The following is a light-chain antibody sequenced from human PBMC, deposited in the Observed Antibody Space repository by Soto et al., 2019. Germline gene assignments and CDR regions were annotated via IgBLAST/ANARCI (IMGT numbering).Light chain of an antibody. V-gene: IGKV1-12*01. Sequence: DIQLTESPSSVCASIGDRVTITCRASQEINNWLAWYQQKPGKAPKLLIYGASSLQSGVPSRFSGSRSGTDFTLTISSLQPEDFAPYFCQQADTFPITFGQGTRLEI. CDR1: QEINNW. J-gene: IGKJ5*01. CDR2: GAS. CDR3: QQADTFPIT.